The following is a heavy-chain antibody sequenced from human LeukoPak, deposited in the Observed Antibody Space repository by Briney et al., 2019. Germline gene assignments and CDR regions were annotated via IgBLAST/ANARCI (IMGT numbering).Heavy chain of an antibody. CDR3: ASGGWLVQIS. V-gene: IGHV1-18*01. CDR2: ISAYNGNT. Sequence: ASVKVSCKASGYTFTSYGISWVRQAPGQGLEWMGWISAYNGNTNYAQKLQGRVTMTRNTSISTAYMELSSLRSEDTAVYYCASGGWLVQISWGQGTLVTVSS. CDR1: GYTFTSYG. D-gene: IGHD6-19*01. J-gene: IGHJ4*02.